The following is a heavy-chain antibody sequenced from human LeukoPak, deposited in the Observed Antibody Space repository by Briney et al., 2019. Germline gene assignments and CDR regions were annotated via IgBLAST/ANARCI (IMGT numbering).Heavy chain of an antibody. CDR2: ISGSGGST. CDR1: GFTFSSYA. CDR3: ARKIPSMSYFDY. D-gene: IGHD2-2*02. J-gene: IGHJ4*02. Sequence: PGGSLRLSCAASGFTFSSYAMSWVRQAPGKGLEWVSAISGSGGSTYYADSVKGRFTISRDNPKNTLYLQMNSLRAEDTAVYYCARKIPSMSYFDYWGQGTLVTVSS. V-gene: IGHV3-23*01.